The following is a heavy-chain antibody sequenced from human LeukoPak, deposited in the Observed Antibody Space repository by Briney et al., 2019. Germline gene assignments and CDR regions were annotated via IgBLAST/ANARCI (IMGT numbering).Heavy chain of an antibody. Sequence: PGGSLRLSCAASGFTFSSYDMNWVRQAPGKGLEWVSSISSSSTFIYYAHSVKGRFTISRDNAKNSLYLQMDHLRAGDTAVYYCARDGYSGYDSDNDYWGQGTLVTVSS. V-gene: IGHV3-21*01. D-gene: IGHD5-12*01. CDR1: GFTFSSYD. CDR3: ARDGYSGYDSDNDY. CDR2: ISSSSTFI. J-gene: IGHJ4*02.